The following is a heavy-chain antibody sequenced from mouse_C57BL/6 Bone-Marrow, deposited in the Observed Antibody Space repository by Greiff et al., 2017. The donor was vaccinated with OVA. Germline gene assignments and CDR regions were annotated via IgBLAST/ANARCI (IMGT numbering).Heavy chain of an antibody. CDR1: GYTFTSYW. CDR2: IDPNSGGT. D-gene: IGHD1-1*01. CDR3: ARKYYYGSPYWYFDV. Sequence: QVQLQQPGAELVKPGASVKLSCKASGYTFTSYWMHWVKQRPGRGLEWIGRIDPNSGGTTYNEKFKSKATLTVDKPSSTAYMQLSSLTSEDSAVYYCARKYYYGSPYWYFDVWGTGTTVTVSS. V-gene: IGHV1-72*01. J-gene: IGHJ1*03.